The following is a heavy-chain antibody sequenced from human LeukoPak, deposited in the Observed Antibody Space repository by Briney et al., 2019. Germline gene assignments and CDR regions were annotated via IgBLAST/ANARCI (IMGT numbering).Heavy chain of an antibody. CDR2: IYYDGSNK. Sequence: GGSLRLSCAASGFILSDYNMHWVRQAPGKGLEWVADIYYDGSNKYYADSVKGRFTISRENTKKTLYMQMNRLTAEDTAVYYCARDPGSNWYGYFDLWGRGTLVTVSS. CDR1: GFILSDYN. V-gene: IGHV3-30*04. CDR3: ARDPGSNWYGYFDL. J-gene: IGHJ2*01. D-gene: IGHD6-13*01.